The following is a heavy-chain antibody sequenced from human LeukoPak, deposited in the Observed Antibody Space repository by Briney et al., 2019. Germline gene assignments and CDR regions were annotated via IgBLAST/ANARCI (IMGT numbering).Heavy chain of an antibody. D-gene: IGHD1-1*01. J-gene: IGHJ4*02. CDR1: GYTFSYD. CDR2: MNPNSGNT. Sequence: ASVKVPCKASGYTFSYDINWVRQATGQGLEWMGWMNPNSGNTGYAQKFQGRVTMTRNTSISTAYMELSSLRSEDTAVYYCARGLGNDGIFDYWGQGTLVSVSS. V-gene: IGHV1-8*01. CDR3: ARGLGNDGIFDY.